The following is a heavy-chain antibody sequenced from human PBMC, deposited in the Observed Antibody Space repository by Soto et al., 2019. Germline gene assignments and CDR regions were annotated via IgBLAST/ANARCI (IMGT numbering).Heavy chain of an antibody. V-gene: IGHV1-8*01. CDR2: MNPNSGNT. J-gene: IGHJ6*04. CDR3: PQDVAVAGKDVTEV. CDR1: GYTFTSYD. Sequence: QVQLVQSGAEVKKPGASVKVSCKASGYTFTSYDINWVRQATGQGLEWMGWMNPNSGNTGYAQQFQGRVNMTRKTSISTDHMELSRLGSEDTAVNYCPQDVAVAGKDVTEVWGKRTTVTVSS. D-gene: IGHD6-19*01.